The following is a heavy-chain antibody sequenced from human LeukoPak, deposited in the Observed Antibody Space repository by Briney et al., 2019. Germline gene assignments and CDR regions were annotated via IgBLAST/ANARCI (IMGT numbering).Heavy chain of an antibody. CDR1: DTSINTYY. CDR2: MYATGTT. Sequence: PSETLSLTCTVSDTSINTYYWSWIRQPAGKGLEWIGHMYATGTTNYNPSLKSRVSMSIDTSKNQISLNLRSVTAADTAVYYCAKVAKYYYGPETYFFFENWGQGTLVTVSS. D-gene: IGHD3-10*01. J-gene: IGHJ4*02. V-gene: IGHV4-4*07. CDR3: AKVAKYYYGPETYFFFEN.